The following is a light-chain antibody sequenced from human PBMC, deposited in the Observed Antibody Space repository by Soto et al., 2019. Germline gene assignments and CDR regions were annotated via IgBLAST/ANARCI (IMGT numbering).Light chain of an antibody. Sequence: EIVLTQSPATLSVSPGDRATLSCRASQRVSSDLAWFQQKPGQAPRFLIYGASTRATGIPARFSGSGSGTEFTLTISSLHSEDFAIYYCQQYNNLPLTFGGGTKVEI. V-gene: IGKV3-15*01. CDR2: GAS. CDR3: QQYNNLPLT. CDR1: QRVSSD. J-gene: IGKJ4*01.